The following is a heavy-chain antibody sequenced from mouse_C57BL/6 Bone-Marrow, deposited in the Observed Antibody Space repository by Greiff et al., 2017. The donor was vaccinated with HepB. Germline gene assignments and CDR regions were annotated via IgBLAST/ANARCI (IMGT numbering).Heavy chain of an antibody. V-gene: IGHV1-4*01. CDR3: ARYYYGSWYFDV. CDR2: INPSSGYT. Sequence: QVQLKESGAELARPGASVKMSCKASGYTFTSYTMHWVKQRPGKGLEWIGYINPSSGYTKYNQKFKDKATLTADKSSSTAYMQLSSLTSEDSAVYYCARYYYGSWYFDVWGTGTTVTVSS. D-gene: IGHD1-1*01. CDR1: GYTFTSYT. J-gene: IGHJ1*03.